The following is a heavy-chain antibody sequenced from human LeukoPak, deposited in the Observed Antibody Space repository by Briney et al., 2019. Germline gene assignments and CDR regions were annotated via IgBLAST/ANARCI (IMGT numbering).Heavy chain of an antibody. CDR1: GFTVSSNY. CDR2: IYGGDNT. D-gene: IGHD3-10*01. CDR3: AREHSFPFHYYDP. J-gene: IGHJ5*02. Sequence: PGGSLRLSCAASGFTVSSNYMNWVRQAPGKGLEWVSVIYGGDNTYYADSVKGRFTISRDNSKNTLYLQMNSLRAEDTAVYYCAREHSFPFHYYDPWDQGTLVTVSS. V-gene: IGHV3-66*01.